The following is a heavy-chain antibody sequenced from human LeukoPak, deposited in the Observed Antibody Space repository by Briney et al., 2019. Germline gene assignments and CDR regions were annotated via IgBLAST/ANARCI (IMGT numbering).Heavy chain of an antibody. Sequence: SETLSLTCAVYGGSFSGYYWSWIRQPPGKGLEWIGEINHSGSTNYNPSLKSRVTISVDTSKNQFSLKLSSVTGADTAVYYCARGWAMGASGVARWFDPWGQGTLVTVSS. J-gene: IGHJ5*02. CDR1: GGSFSGYY. V-gene: IGHV4-34*01. D-gene: IGHD1-26*01. CDR3: ARGWAMGASGVARWFDP. CDR2: INHSGST.